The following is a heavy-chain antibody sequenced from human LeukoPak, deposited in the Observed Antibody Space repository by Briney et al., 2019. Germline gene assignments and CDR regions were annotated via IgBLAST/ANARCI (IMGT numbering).Heavy chain of an antibody. CDR3: ARATDYGDYVSAFDY. CDR2: IYYSGST. Sequence: SETLSLTCTVSGGSISSYYWSWIRQPPGKGLEWIGYIYYSGSTNYSPSLKSRVTISVDTSKNQFSLKLSSVTAADTAVYYCARATDYGDYVSAFDYWGQGTLVTVSS. D-gene: IGHD4-17*01. J-gene: IGHJ4*02. V-gene: IGHV4-59*01. CDR1: GGSISSYY.